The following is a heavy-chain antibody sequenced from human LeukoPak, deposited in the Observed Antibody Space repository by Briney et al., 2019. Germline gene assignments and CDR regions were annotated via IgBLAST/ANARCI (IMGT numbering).Heavy chain of an antibody. CDR1: GYTFTSYG. J-gene: IGHJ4*02. CDR2: MNPNSGNT. D-gene: IGHD1-20*01. Sequence: ASVKVSCKASGYTFTSYGISWVRQATGQGLEWMGWMNPNSGNTGYAQKFQGRVTMTRNTSISTAYMELSSLRSEDTAVYYCARGITLLNAFDYWGQGTLVTVSS. V-gene: IGHV1-8*02. CDR3: ARGITLLNAFDY.